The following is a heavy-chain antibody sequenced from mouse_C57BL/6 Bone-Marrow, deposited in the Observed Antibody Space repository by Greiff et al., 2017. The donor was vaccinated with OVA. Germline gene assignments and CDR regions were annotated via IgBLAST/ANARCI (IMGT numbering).Heavy chain of an antibody. CDR1: GYTFTSYW. D-gene: IGHD2-2*01. V-gene: IGHV1-50*01. Sequence: VQLQQPGAELVKPGASVKLSCKASGYTFTSYWMQWVKQRPGQGLEWIGEIDPSDSYPNYNQKFKGKATLTVDTSSSTAYMQLSSLTSEDSAVYYCARSVYGYDSYYAMDYWGQGTSVTVSS. J-gene: IGHJ4*01. CDR2: IDPSDSYP. CDR3: ARSVYGYDSYYAMDY.